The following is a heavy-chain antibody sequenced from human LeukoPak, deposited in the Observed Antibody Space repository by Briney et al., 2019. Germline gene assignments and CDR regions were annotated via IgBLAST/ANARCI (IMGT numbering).Heavy chain of an antibody. CDR3: ARGEKLDYYYGSGSYYY. D-gene: IGHD3-10*01. Sequence: SETLSLTCAVYGGSFSGYYWSWIRQPPGKGLEWIGEINHSGSTNYNPSLKSRVTISVDTSKNQFSLKLSSVTAADTAVYYCARGEKLDYYYGSGSYYYWGQGTLVTVSS. V-gene: IGHV4-34*01. CDR2: INHSGST. J-gene: IGHJ4*02. CDR1: GGSFSGYY.